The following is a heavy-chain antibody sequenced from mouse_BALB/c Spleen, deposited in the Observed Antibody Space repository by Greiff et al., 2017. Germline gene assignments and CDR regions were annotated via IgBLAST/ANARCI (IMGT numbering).Heavy chain of an antibody. CDR3: ARALDSSGYPSWFAY. V-gene: IGHV5-4*02. CDR1: GFTFSDYY. D-gene: IGHD3-2*01. Sequence: EVKLVESGGGLVKPGGSLKLSCAASGFTFSDYYMYWVRQTPEKRLEWVATISDGGSYTYYPDSVKGRFTISRDNAKNNLYLQMSSLKSEDTAMYYCARALDSSGYPSWFAYWGQGTLVTVSA. CDR2: ISDGGSYT. J-gene: IGHJ3*01.